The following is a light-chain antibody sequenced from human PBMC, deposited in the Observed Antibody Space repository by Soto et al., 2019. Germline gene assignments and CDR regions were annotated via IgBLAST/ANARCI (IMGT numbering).Light chain of an antibody. V-gene: IGLV2-8*01. CDR1: SSDVGGYNF. CDR2: EVS. CDR3: SSYAGSKLV. Sequence: QSALTQPPSASGSPGQSVTISCTGTSSDVGGYNFVSWYQQYPGKAPKLMIYEVSKRPSGVPDRFSGSKSGNTASLTVSGLQAEDEADYHCSSYAGSKLVFGGGTQLTVL. J-gene: IGLJ2*01.